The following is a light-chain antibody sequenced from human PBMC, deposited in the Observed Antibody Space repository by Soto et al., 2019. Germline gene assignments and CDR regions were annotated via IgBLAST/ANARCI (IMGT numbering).Light chain of an antibody. CDR3: AAWDDSVSGRV. CDR1: SSNIGSNY. Sequence: QSVLTQPPSASGTPGQRVTISCSGSSSNIGSNYVYWYQQLPGTAPKLLIYRNNQRPSGVADRCSGSKSCTSASLAISGRRSDDEADYYCAAWDDSVSGRVFGGGTKVTVL. V-gene: IGLV1-47*01. J-gene: IGLJ3*02. CDR2: RNN.